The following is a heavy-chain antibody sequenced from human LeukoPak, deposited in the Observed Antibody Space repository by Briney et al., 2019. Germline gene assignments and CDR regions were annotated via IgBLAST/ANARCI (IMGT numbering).Heavy chain of an antibody. J-gene: IGHJ4*02. CDR3: ARVAPRFWYESSGNNFEY. D-gene: IGHD3-22*01. V-gene: IGHV3-7*04. CDR1: GFTFSRYW. CDR2: IKQDASEK. Sequence: GGSLSLLCAASGFTFSRYWMSWVRQAPEKGLEWVANIKQDASEKYYVDSVKGRFTISRDNAKNALYLEMNSLRVDDTAVYYCARVAPRFWYESSGNNFEYTGQGNLVTVSS.